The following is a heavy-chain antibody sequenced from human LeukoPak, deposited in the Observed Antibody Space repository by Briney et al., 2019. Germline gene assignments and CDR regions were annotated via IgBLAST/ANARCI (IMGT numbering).Heavy chain of an antibody. D-gene: IGHD4-17*01. CDR3: ARLTTVTTEPRYYYYYYYMDV. CDR2: MNPNSGNT. Sequence: ASVKVSCKASGYTFTSYDINWVRQATGQGLEWMGWMNPNSGNTGYAQKFQGRVTITRNTSISTAYMELRSLRSDDTAVYYCARLTTVTTEPRYYYYYYYMDVWGKGTTVTVSS. V-gene: IGHV1-8*03. CDR1: GYTFTSYD. J-gene: IGHJ6*03.